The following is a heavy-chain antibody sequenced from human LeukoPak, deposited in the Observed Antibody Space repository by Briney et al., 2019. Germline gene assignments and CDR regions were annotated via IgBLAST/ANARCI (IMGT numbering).Heavy chain of an antibody. D-gene: IGHD2-21*02. CDR2: ISNDGSRK. CDR1: GFTFSRHG. Sequence: GGSLRLSCAPSGFTFSRHGMHWVRQAPGKGLEWVAIISNDGSRKYYAHSVEGRFTISRDNSKNTLYLQMNSLRAEDTAVYYCARLQVTCFDYWGQGTLVTVSS. CDR3: ARLQVTCFDY. J-gene: IGHJ4*02. V-gene: IGHV3-30*03.